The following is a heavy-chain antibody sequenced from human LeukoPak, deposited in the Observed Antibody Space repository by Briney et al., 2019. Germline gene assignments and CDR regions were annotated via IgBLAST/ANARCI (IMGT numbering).Heavy chain of an antibody. CDR1: GFTFSSYG. Sequence: GGSLRLSCAASGFTFSSYGMHWVRQAPGKGLEWVAFIRYDGSNKYYADSVKGRFTIARDNAKNTLYLQMNSLRAEDTAIYYCAKDMTGLRDYWGQGTLVTVPS. CDR3: AKDMTGLRDY. J-gene: IGHJ4*02. D-gene: IGHD3-16*01. V-gene: IGHV3-30*02. CDR2: IRYDGSNK.